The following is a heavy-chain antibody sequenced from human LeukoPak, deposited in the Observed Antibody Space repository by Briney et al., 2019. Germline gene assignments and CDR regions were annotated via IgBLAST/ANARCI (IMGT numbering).Heavy chain of an antibody. CDR1: GFTFSSYA. CDR2: ISGSGGST. J-gene: IGHJ4*02. V-gene: IGHV3-23*01. CDR3: AKSVYCSSTSCYNGY. Sequence: GRSLRLSCAASGFTFSSYAMSWVRQAPGKGLEWVSAISGSGGSTYYADSVKGRFTISRDNSKNTLYLQMNSLRAEDTAVYYCAKSVYCSSTSCYNGYWGQGTLVTVSS. D-gene: IGHD2-2*02.